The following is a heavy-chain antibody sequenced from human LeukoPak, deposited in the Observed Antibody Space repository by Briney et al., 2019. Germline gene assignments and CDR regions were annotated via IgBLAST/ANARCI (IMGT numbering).Heavy chain of an antibody. J-gene: IGHJ4*02. V-gene: IGHV1-69*13. Sequence: VKVSCKASGYTFTSYGISWVRQAPGQGLEWMGGIIPIVGTTNYAQMFQGRVTITADESTSTAYMELSSLRSEDTAVYYCARGGYYYDSSGYSHLPDYWGQGTLVTVSA. CDR2: IIPIVGTT. D-gene: IGHD3-22*01. CDR3: ARGGYYYDSSGYSHLPDY. CDR1: GYTFTSYG.